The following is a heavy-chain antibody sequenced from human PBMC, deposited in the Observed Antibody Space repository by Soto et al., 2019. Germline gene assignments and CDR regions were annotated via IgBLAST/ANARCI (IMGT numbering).Heavy chain of an antibody. CDR2: ISAYNGNT. Sequence: QVQLGQSGAEVKKPGASVKVSCKASGYTFTSYGISWVRQAPGQGLEWMGWISAYNGNTNYAQKLQGRVTMTTDTSTSTAYMELRILRSDDTAVYYCASYHLNSYYYGMDVWGQGTTVTVSS. J-gene: IGHJ6*02. V-gene: IGHV1-18*01. CDR3: ASYHLNSYYYGMDV. CDR1: GYTFTSYG.